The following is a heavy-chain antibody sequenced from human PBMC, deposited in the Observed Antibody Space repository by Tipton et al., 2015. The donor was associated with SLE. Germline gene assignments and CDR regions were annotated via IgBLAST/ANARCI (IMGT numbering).Heavy chain of an antibody. CDR3: AGGSLTVDFDY. J-gene: IGHJ4*02. CDR2: INHSGST. D-gene: IGHD7-27*01. V-gene: IGHV4-34*01. Sequence: LRLSCAVYGGSFSGYYWSWIRQPPGKGLEWIGEINHSGSTNYNPSLKSRVTISVDTSKNQFSLKLSSVTAADTAVYYCAGGSLTVDFDYWGQGTLVTVSS. CDR1: GGSFSGYY.